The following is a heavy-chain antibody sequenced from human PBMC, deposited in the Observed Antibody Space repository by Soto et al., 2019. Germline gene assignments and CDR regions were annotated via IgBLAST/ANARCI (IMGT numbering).Heavy chain of an antibody. CDR1: GFTFSSYG. Sequence: QVQLVESGGGVVQPGRSLRLSCVASGFTFSSYGMHWVRQAPGKGLEWVAIISYDGSNTYYADSVKGRFTISRDNSNNTLYQQMNSLRAEDTSVYYCAKEGGLSGSYYISSSYYFDYWGQGTLVTVSS. CDR3: AKEGGLSGSYYISSSYYFDY. CDR2: ISYDGSNT. V-gene: IGHV3-30*18. J-gene: IGHJ4*02. D-gene: IGHD1-26*01.